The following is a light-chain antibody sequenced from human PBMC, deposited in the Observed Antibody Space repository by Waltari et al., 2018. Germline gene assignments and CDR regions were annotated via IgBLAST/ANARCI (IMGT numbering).Light chain of an antibody. V-gene: IGLV2-11*01. CDR2: DVN. CDR1: SSDVGCYTY. J-gene: IGLJ3*02. Sequence: QSALTQPRSVSGSPGQSVTISCTGTSSDVGCYTYVSWYQQHPGKAPKLMIYDVNKRPSGVPDRFSGSKSGNTASLTISGLQTEDEADYYCCSYAGSYTWVFGGGTKLTVL. CDR3: CSYAGSYTWV.